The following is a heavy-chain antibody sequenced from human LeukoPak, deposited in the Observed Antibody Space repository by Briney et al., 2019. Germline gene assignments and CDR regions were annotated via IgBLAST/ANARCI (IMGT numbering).Heavy chain of an antibody. Sequence: SETLSVTCTVSGGSISSSYWSWIRQPPGKGLEWIGYIYYSGSTNYSPSLKSRVTISVDTSKNQFSLYLSSVTAADTAVYYCARLGTMVRGFIYYYFDYWGQGTLVTVSS. CDR3: ARLGTMVRGFIYYYFDY. J-gene: IGHJ4*02. D-gene: IGHD3-10*01. V-gene: IGHV4-59*08. CDR1: GGSISSSY. CDR2: IYYSGST.